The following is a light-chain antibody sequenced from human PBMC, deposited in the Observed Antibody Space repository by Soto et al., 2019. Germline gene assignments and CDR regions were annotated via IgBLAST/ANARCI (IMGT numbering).Light chain of an antibody. V-gene: IGLV1-36*01. Sequence: QSVLTQPPSVSEAPRQRVTISCSGSSSNIGNNAVNWYQQLPGKAPKLLIYYDDLLPSGVSDRFSGSKSGTSASLAISGLQSEDEAHYYCAAWDDSLYGYVFGTGTKLTVL. CDR3: AAWDDSLYGYV. CDR1: SSNIGNNA. J-gene: IGLJ1*01. CDR2: YDD.